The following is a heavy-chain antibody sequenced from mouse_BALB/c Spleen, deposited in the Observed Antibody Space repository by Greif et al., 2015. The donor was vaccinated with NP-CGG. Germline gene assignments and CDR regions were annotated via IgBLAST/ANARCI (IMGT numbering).Heavy chain of an antibody. CDR3: ARAYYGNWFAY. V-gene: IGHV5-6-5*01. CDR1: GFTFSSYA. J-gene: IGHJ3*01. CDR2: ISSGGST. D-gene: IGHD2-10*01. Sequence: EVQGVESGGGLVKPGGSLKLSCAASGFTFSSYAMSWVRQTPEKRLEWVASISSGGSTYYPDSVKGRFTISRDNARNILYLQMSSLRSEDTAMYYCARAYYGNWFAYWGQGTLVTVSA.